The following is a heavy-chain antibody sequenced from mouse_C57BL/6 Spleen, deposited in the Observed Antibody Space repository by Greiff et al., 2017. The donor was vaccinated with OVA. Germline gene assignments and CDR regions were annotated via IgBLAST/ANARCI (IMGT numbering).Heavy chain of an antibody. V-gene: IGHV1-50*01. J-gene: IGHJ3*01. D-gene: IGHD2-4*01. Sequence: QVQLQQSGAELVKPGASVKLSCKASGYTFTSYWMQWVKQRPGQGLEWIGEIDPSDSYTNYNQKFKGKATLTVDTSSSTAYMQLSSLTSEDSAVYYCAMGYDYDPFAYWGQGTLVTVSA. CDR1: GYTFTSYW. CDR3: AMGYDYDPFAY. CDR2: IDPSDSYT.